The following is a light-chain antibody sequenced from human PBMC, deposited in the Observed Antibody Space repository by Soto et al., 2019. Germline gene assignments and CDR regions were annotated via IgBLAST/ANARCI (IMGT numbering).Light chain of an antibody. V-gene: IGKV1-9*01. CDR1: QGITSF. Sequence: IQLTQSPSSLSASVGDRVTITCWASQGITSFLAGFQQKPGKAPKLLIYAASTLQSGVPSRFSGSGSGTDFTLTISSLQPEDFATYYCQQLHTYPPYTFGQGTKLEIK. CDR2: AAS. CDR3: QQLHTYPPYT. J-gene: IGKJ2*01.